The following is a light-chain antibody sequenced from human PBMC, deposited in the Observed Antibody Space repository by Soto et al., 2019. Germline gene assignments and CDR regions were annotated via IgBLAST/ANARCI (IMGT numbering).Light chain of an antibody. V-gene: IGLV2-23*01. CDR2: EGN. Sequence: QSALTQPASVSGSPGQSITISCTGTSRDVGSYNLVSWYQQHPGKAPRLMIYEGNKRPSGVSNRFSGSKSGNTASLTISGLQAEDEADYYCCSYAGSSTLMFGGGTKLTVL. CDR1: SRDVGSYNL. CDR3: CSYAGSSTLM. J-gene: IGLJ3*02.